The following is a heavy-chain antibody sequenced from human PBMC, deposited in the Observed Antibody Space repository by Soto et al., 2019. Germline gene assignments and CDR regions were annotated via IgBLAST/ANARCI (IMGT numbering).Heavy chain of an antibody. D-gene: IGHD3-10*01. V-gene: IGHV4-31*03. J-gene: IGHJ6*02. CDR3: ARDHRTITIVRGMDV. CDR1: GGSISSGAYY. CDR2: IYYSGST. Sequence: QVQLQESGPGLVKPSQTLSLTCTVSGGSISSGAYYWSWIRQHPGKGLEWIGYIYYSGSTYYNPSPKSRVTISVDTSKSQFSLKLYSVTAADTAVYYCARDHRTITIVRGMDVWGPGTTVTVSS.